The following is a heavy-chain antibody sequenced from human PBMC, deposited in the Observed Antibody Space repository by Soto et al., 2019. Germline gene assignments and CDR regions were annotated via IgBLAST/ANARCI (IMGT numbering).Heavy chain of an antibody. J-gene: IGHJ6*02. Sequence: PWETLSLTCTVSGGSVSSGDDHWSWIRQPPGKGLEWIGYIYHSGNTYYNPSLRSRLTISLDTSKNQFSLKLSSVTAADTAVYYCARDTNHYDSSRSGMDVWGQGTTVTVSS. V-gene: IGHV4-30-4*01. CDR1: GGSVSSGDDH. CDR2: IYHSGNT. CDR3: ARDTNHYDSSRSGMDV. D-gene: IGHD3-22*01.